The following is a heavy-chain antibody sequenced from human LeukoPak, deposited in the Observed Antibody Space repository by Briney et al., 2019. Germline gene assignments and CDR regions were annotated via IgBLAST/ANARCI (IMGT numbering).Heavy chain of an antibody. J-gene: IGHJ4*02. D-gene: IGHD5-18*01. Sequence: PSETLSLTCTVSGGSISIYYWSWIRQPPGKGLEGIGYIYYSGSTNYNPSLKSRVTISVGTSKNQFSLKLSSVTAADTAVYYCARERYSYGKIFDYWGQGTLVTVSS. CDR2: IYYSGST. V-gene: IGHV4-59*08. CDR1: GGSISIYY. CDR3: ARERYSYGKIFDY.